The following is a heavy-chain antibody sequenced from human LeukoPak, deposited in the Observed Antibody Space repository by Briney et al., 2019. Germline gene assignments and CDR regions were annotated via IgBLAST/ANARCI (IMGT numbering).Heavy chain of an antibody. V-gene: IGHV3-23*01. CDR3: ARETYSYYYDSSGSAFDY. Sequence: GGSLRLSCAASGFTFSSYAMSWVRQAPGKGLEWVSAISGSGGSTYYADSVKGRFTISRDNSKNTLYLQMNSLRAEDTAVYYCARETYSYYYDSSGSAFDYWGQGTLVTVSS. CDR2: ISGSGGST. J-gene: IGHJ4*02. CDR1: GFTFSSYA. D-gene: IGHD3-22*01.